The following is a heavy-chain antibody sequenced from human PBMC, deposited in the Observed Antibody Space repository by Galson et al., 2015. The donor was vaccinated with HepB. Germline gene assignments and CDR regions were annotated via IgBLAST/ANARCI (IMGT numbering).Heavy chain of an antibody. CDR1: GFSFNDYG. Sequence: SLRLSCAASGFSFNDYGLHWVRQAPGKGLEWLSVIWRGEGSNKYYADSVKGRFTVSRDNSKRTLYRQMNSLRVEDTAIYYCARVHPEYTSGWYRQALYYFDSWGQGTLVAVSS. J-gene: IGHJ4*02. CDR3: ARVHPEYTSGWYRQALYYFDS. V-gene: IGHV3-33*01. D-gene: IGHD6-19*01. CDR2: IWRGEGSNK.